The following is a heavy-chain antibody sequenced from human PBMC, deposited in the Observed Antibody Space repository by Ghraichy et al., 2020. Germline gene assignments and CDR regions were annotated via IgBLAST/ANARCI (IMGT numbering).Heavy chain of an antibody. CDR2: ISGSGGST. D-gene: IGHD6-19*01. CDR3: AKGNHHSSGWKTYYFDY. J-gene: IGHJ4*02. Sequence: GGSLRLSCAASGFTFSSYAMSWVRQAPGKGLEWVSAISGSGGSTYYADSVKGRFTISRDNSKNTLYLQMNSLRAEDTAVYYCAKGNHHSSGWKTYYFDYWGQGTLVTVSS. CDR1: GFTFSSYA. V-gene: IGHV3-23*01.